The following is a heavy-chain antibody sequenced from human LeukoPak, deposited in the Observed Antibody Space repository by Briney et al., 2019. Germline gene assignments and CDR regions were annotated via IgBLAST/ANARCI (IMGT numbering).Heavy chain of an antibody. CDR1: GFSFSTST. Sequence: KPGGSLRLSCAAPGFSFSTSTMNWVRQAPGRGLGWVSSMSSSGSSIYYADSVKGRFTISRDNAKTSLYLQINSLRAEDTAVYYCARDSYWLGGTIGAFDIWGQGTMVTVSS. J-gene: IGHJ3*02. D-gene: IGHD3-10*01. CDR2: MSSSGSSI. CDR3: ARDSYWLGGTIGAFDI. V-gene: IGHV3-21*01.